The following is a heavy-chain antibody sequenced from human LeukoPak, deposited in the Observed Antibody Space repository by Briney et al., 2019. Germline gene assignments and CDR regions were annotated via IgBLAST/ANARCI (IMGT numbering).Heavy chain of an antibody. CDR1: GYSFTNYW. D-gene: IGHD3-9*01. J-gene: IGHJ5*02. CDR3: ARGYYYDLMTGFSAWFDP. V-gene: IGHV5-51*01. Sequence: GESLKISCKVSGYSFTNYWIGWVRQMPGKGLEWMGIIYPGDSDTRYSPSFQGQVTISADKSISTAYLQWSSLKASDTAIYYCARGYYYDLMTGFSAWFDPWGQGTQVTVSS. CDR2: IYPGDSDT.